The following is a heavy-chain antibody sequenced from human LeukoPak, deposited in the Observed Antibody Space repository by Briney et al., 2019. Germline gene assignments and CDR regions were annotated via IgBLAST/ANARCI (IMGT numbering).Heavy chain of an antibody. CDR3: AKWMVRRDFWSGAFDI. Sequence: GGSPRLSCAASGFTFSSYAMTWVRQAPGKGLEWVSAISGSGYNSYYADSVKGRFTISRDNSKNTLFLQMNSLRGEDTAIYYCAKWMVRRDFWSGAFDIWGQGTMVTV. V-gene: IGHV3-23*01. CDR2: ISGSGYNS. J-gene: IGHJ3*02. D-gene: IGHD3-3*01. CDR1: GFTFSSYA.